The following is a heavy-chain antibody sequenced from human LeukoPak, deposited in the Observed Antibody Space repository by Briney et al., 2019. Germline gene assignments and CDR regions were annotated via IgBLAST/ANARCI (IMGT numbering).Heavy chain of an antibody. CDR2: ISWNSGSI. Sequence: PGRSLRLSCAASGFTFDDYAMHWVRQAPGKGLEGVSGISWNSGSIGYADSVKGRFTISRDNAKNSLYLQMNSLRAEDTASYYCAKEIYDILTGYGEAFDIWGQGTMVTVSS. CDR1: GFTFDDYA. J-gene: IGHJ3*02. V-gene: IGHV3-9*01. D-gene: IGHD3-9*01. CDR3: AKEIYDILTGYGEAFDI.